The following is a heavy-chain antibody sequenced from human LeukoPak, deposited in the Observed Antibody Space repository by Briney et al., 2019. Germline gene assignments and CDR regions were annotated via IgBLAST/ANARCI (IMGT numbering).Heavy chain of an antibody. Sequence: GGSLRLSCAASGFTFSPYSMTWVRQAPGKGLEWVTSISSGGDDIYYSDLVKGRFTISRDSAKNSLFLQMSNLRADDTAVYYCATKQWLNSWGQGTRVIVSS. J-gene: IGHJ4*02. CDR3: ATKQWLNS. CDR2: ISSGGDDI. V-gene: IGHV3-21*01. D-gene: IGHD6-19*01. CDR1: GFTFSPYS.